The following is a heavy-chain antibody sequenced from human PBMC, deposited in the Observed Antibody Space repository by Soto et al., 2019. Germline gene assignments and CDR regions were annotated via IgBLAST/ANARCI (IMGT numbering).Heavy chain of an antibody. CDR2: IYRDDDK. CDR1: GFSLSTSGVG. V-gene: IGHV2-5*02. J-gene: IGHJ6*02. Sequence: QITLKESGPPLVRPTQSLTLTCSFSGFSLSTSGVGVGWIRQPPGKALEWLALIYRDDDKRYSPSLKSRLTITKATSKNQVVLTMTNMHPVDTAPYYCAHQLHSSRGVWGQGTPVTVSS. CDR3: AHQLHSSRGV. D-gene: IGHD6-13*01.